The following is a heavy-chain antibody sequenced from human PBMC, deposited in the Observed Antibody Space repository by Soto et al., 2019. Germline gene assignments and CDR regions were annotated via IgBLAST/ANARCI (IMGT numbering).Heavy chain of an antibody. CDR2: INHSGST. Sequence: QVQLQQWGAGLLKPSETLSLTCAVYGGSFSGYYWSWIRQPPGKGLEWIGEINHSGSTNYNPSLKSRVTISVDTSQNQFSLKLSSVTAADTAVYYCARVHPQGYWGQGTLVTVSS. CDR3: ARVHPQGY. CDR1: GGSFSGYY. V-gene: IGHV4-34*01. J-gene: IGHJ4*02.